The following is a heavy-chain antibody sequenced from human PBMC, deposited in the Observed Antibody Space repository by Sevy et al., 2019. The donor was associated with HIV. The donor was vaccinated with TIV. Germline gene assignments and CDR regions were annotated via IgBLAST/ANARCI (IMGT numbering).Heavy chain of an antibody. CDR1: GFTFSSYG. CDR2: ISYDGSNK. D-gene: IGHD3-3*01. V-gene: IGHV3-30*18. CDR3: AKDLTVVPNYDFWSGAPFDP. J-gene: IGHJ5*02. Sequence: GGSLRLSCAASGFTFSSYGMHWVRQAPGKGLEWVAVISYDGSNKYYADSVKGRFTISRDNSKNTLYLQMNSLRAEETAGYYCAKDLTVVPNYDFWSGAPFDPWGQGTLVTVSS.